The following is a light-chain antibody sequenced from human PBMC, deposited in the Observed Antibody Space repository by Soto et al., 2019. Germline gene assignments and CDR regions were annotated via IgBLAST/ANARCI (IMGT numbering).Light chain of an antibody. J-gene: IGKJ1*01. CDR1: QSLLHSNGYNY. Sequence: DIVMTQSPLSLPVTPGEPASISCRSSQSLLHSNGYNYLDWYLQKPGQSPQLLIYLGSNRASGVPDRFSASGSGTDFTLKISRVEAEDVGVYYCMQALQTPPTFGQGTKVEFK. CDR2: LGS. V-gene: IGKV2-28*01. CDR3: MQALQTPPT.